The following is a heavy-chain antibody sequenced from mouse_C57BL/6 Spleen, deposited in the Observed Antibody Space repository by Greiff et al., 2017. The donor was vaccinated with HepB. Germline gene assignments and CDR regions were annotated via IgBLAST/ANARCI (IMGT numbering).Heavy chain of an antibody. CDR2: IYPGSGST. Sequence: QVQLQQPGAELVKPGASVKMSCKASGYTFTSYWITWVKQRPGQGLEWIGDIYPGSGSTNYNEKFKSKATLTVDTSSSTAYMQLSSLTSEDSAVYYCARWLLRTFPWYFDVWGTGTTVTVSS. CDR1: GYTFTSYW. V-gene: IGHV1-55*01. D-gene: IGHD2-3*01. J-gene: IGHJ1*03. CDR3: ARWLLRTFPWYFDV.